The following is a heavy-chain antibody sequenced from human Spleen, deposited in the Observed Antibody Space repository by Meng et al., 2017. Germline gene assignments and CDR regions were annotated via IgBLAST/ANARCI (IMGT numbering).Heavy chain of an antibody. CDR2: INQDGNDM. CDR1: GFTFSNAW. CDR3: ARGSPSYDSSGSY. J-gene: IGHJ4*02. D-gene: IGHD3-22*01. Sequence: GESLKISCAASGFTFSNAWMTWVRQAPGKGLEWVASINQDGNDMYYVDSVRGRFTISRNNAKNSVYLQMNSLRAEDTAVYYCARGSPSYDSSGSYWGQGTLVTVSS. V-gene: IGHV3-7*02.